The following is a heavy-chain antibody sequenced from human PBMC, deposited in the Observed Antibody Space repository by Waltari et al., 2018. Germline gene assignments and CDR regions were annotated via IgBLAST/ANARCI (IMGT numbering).Heavy chain of an antibody. CDR3: ARGGYCSGGSCYPPPLDY. CDR1: GGSISSAGYS. Sequence: QLQLQEFGSGLVKPSQTLSLTCAVSGGSISSAGYSWSWIRQPPGKGLVWIGYIYHSGNTYYNPSLKSRVPISVDRSKNQFSLNLSSVTAADTAVYYCARGGYCSGGSCYPPPLDYWGQGTLVTVSS. CDR2: IYHSGNT. D-gene: IGHD2-15*01. V-gene: IGHV4-30-2*01. J-gene: IGHJ4*02.